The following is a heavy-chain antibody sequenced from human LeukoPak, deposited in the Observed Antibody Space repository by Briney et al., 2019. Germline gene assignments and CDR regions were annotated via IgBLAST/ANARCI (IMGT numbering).Heavy chain of an antibody. CDR1: GGSISSYY. V-gene: IGHV4-59*12. CDR3: ARRRSGSNYNYDY. CDR2: IYYSGST. Sequence: SETLSLTCTVSGGSISSYYWSWIRQPPGKGLQWIGYIYYSGSTNYNPSLKSRATISIETSKNNFSLKLSSVTAADTAVYYCARRRSGSNYNYDYWGQGTLVTVSS. D-gene: IGHD1-26*01. J-gene: IGHJ4*02.